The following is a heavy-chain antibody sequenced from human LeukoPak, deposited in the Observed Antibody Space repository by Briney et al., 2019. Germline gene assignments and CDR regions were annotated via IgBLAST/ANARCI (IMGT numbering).Heavy chain of an antibody. CDR3: ARTLTTATWDF. CDR2: INPKSGGT. Sequence: GASVKVSCKASGYTFTDYYFNWVRQAPGQGLEWMGWINPKSGGTHYAQNLQDRVTMTRDTSINTAYLELNRLRSDDTAVYYCARTLTTATWDFWGQGTLVTVSS. CDR1: GYTFTDYY. J-gene: IGHJ4*02. D-gene: IGHD4-17*01. V-gene: IGHV1-2*02.